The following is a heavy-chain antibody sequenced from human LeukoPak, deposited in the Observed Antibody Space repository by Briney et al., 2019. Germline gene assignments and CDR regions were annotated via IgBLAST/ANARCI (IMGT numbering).Heavy chain of an antibody. J-gene: IGHJ2*01. CDR1: GFPFSGFE. Sequence: GGSLTLPCTASGFPFSGFEWSWVRRTPGKGLEWLSNIRTDGTTTYYADSVKGRFTISRDNAENSLYLQMDRLRPDDTALYYCARSFGWHFDLWGRGTLVTVSS. CDR3: ARSFGWHFDL. V-gene: IGHV3-48*03. CDR2: IRTDGTTT. D-gene: IGHD3-16*01.